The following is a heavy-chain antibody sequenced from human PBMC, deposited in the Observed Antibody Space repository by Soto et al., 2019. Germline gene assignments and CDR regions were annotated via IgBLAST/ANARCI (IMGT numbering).Heavy chain of an antibody. D-gene: IGHD1-7*01. CDR2: ISGSGGST. V-gene: IGHV3-23*01. CDR3: AKVDDWNYASDYYGMDV. CDR1: GFTFSSYA. Sequence: PGGSLRLSCAASGFTFSSYAMSWVRQAPGKGLEWVSAISGSGGSTYYADSVKGRFTISRDNSKNTLCLQMNSLRAEDTAVYYCAKVDDWNYASDYYGMDVWGQGTTVTVSS. J-gene: IGHJ6*02.